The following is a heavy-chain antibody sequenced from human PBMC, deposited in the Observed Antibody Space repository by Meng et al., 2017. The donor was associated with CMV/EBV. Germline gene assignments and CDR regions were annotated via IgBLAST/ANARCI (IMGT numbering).Heavy chain of an antibody. J-gene: IGHJ6*02. CDR2: INSDGSST. CDR1: GFTFSSYW. CDR3: AKFYDTTGGYYYYGMDV. D-gene: IGHD3-22*01. V-gene: IGHV3-74*01. Sequence: RGSLRLSCAASGFTFSSYWMHWVRQAPGKGLVWVSRINSDGSSTSYADSVKGRFTISRDNAKNTLYLQMNSLRAEDTAVYYCAKFYDTTGGYYYYGMDVWGQGTTVTVSS.